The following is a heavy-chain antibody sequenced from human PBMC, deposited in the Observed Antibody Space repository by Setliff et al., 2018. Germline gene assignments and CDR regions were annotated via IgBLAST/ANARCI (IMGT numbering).Heavy chain of an antibody. J-gene: IGHJ1*01. V-gene: IGHV1-18*01. CDR3: ARGTSSSSWPEYFQH. D-gene: IGHD6-13*01. Sequence: ASVKVSCKTSGYAFITFGMSWVRQAPGQGLEWMGWMSPVYGIANYARKFQGRVTLTADTSTTTAYLELASLRDDDTAVYYCARGTSSSSWPEYFQHWGQGTLVTVSS. CDR1: GYAFITFG. CDR2: MSPVYGIA.